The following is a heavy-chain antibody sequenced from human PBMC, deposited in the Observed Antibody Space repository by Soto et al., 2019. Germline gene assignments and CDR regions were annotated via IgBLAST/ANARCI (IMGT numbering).Heavy chain of an antibody. J-gene: IGHJ4*02. CDR3: ARGSRYGDPFKY. CDR2: INHSGST. D-gene: IGHD4-17*01. V-gene: IGHV4-34*01. CDR1: GGSFSGYY. Sequence: SETLSLTCAVYGGSFSGYYWSWIRQPPGKGLEWIGEINHSGSTNYNPSLKSRVTISVDTSKNQFSLKLSSVTAADTAVYYCARGSRYGDPFKYWGQGTLVTVSS.